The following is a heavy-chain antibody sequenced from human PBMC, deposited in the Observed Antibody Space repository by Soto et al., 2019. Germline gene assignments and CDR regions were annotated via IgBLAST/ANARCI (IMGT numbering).Heavy chain of an antibody. V-gene: IGHV4-39*01. Sequence: QLQESGPGLVKPSETLSLTCSVSGDSINSDKYYWGWIRQPPGKGLEWIGSIYYRGNTYYNPSLQTRVPISLDKSKSQFSLRLNSVTAAESAVYFCARLEGLATISYYFDLWGQGAQVTVSS. J-gene: IGHJ4*02. CDR2: IYYRGNT. CDR3: ARLEGLATISYYFDL. D-gene: IGHD3-9*01. CDR1: GDSINSDKYY.